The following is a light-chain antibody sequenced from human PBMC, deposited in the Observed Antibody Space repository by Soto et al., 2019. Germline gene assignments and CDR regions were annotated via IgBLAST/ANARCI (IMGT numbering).Light chain of an antibody. J-gene: IGLJ1*01. CDR1: SSNIGATYD. Sequence: QSVLTQPPSVSGAPGQRVTISCTGSSSNIGATYDVQGYQQLPGTAPKLLIYGNSNRPSGVPDRFSGSKSGTSASLAITGLQADDEADYYCQSYDSSLSAHYVFGTGTKVT. CDR2: GNS. V-gene: IGLV1-40*01. CDR3: QSYDSSLSAHYV.